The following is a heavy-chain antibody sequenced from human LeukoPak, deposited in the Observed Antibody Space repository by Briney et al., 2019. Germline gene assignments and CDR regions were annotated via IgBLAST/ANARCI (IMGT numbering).Heavy chain of an antibody. Sequence: PSETLSLTCTVSGGSINSSTSYWGWIRQPPGKGLEWIGSIYYTGSRYYNPSLKSRVTISVDTSKNQFSLKLSSVTAADTAFYYCARGSGWPHYFDYWGQGTLGTVSS. CDR1: GGSINSSTSY. CDR3: ARGSGWPHYFDY. J-gene: IGHJ4*02. D-gene: IGHD6-19*01. CDR2: IYYTGSR. V-gene: IGHV4-39*07.